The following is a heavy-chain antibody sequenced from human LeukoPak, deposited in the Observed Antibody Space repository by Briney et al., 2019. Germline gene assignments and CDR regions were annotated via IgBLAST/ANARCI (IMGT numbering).Heavy chain of an antibody. Sequence: SETLSLTCTVSGGSISSYYWSWIRQPAGKGLEWIGRIYTSGSTNYNPSLKSRVTMSVDTSKNQFSLNLISVTAADTAVYYCARSPQGTATTANWLDPWGQGTLVTVSS. J-gene: IGHJ5*02. CDR2: IYTSGST. CDR3: ARSPQGTATTANWLDP. D-gene: IGHD4-17*01. CDR1: GGSISSYY. V-gene: IGHV4-4*07.